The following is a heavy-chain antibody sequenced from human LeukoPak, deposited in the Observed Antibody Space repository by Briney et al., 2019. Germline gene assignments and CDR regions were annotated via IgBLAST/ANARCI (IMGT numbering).Heavy chain of an antibody. V-gene: IGHV4-30-4*08. CDR3: ARATYYDFWSGYYAPFDY. Sequence: SQTLSLTCTVSGGSISSGVYYWSWIRQPPGKGLECIGYIYYSGSTYYNPSLKSRVTISVDTSKNQFSLKLSSVTAADTAVYYCARATYYDFWSGYYAPFDYWGQGTLVTVSS. D-gene: IGHD3-3*01. CDR2: IYYSGST. J-gene: IGHJ4*02. CDR1: GGSISSGVYY.